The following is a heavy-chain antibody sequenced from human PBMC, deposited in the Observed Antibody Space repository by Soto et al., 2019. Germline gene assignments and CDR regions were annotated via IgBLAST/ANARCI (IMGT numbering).Heavy chain of an antibody. Sequence: GGSLRLSCEVSGFTFSIYAMSWVRQAPGRGLEWVSGISGGGGSTHYADSVKGRFTISRDNSKNTMYLQMNSLRADDTAVYYCAKSRGVATPDWLDPWGQGTLVTVSS. V-gene: IGHV3-23*01. D-gene: IGHD5-12*01. CDR3: AKSRGVATPDWLDP. CDR2: ISGGGGST. J-gene: IGHJ5*02. CDR1: GFTFSIYA.